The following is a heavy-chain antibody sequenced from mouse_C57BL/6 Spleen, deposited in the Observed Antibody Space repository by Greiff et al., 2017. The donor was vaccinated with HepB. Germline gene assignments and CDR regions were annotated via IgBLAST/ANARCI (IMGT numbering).Heavy chain of an antibody. CDR3: ARWGDG. D-gene: IGHD2-3*01. CDR2: IYPGDGDT. CDR1: GYAFSSSW. J-gene: IGHJ3*01. V-gene: IGHV1-82*01. Sequence: VQLQESGPELVKPGASVKISCKASGYAFSSSWMNWVKQRPGKGLEWIGRIYPGDGDTNYNGKFKGKATLTADKSSSTAYMQLSSLTSEDSAVYFCARWGDGWGQGTLVTVSA.